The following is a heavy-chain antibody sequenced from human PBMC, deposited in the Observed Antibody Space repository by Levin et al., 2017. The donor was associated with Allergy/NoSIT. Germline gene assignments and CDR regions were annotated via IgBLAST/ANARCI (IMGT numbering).Heavy chain of an antibody. D-gene: IGHD3-10*01. Sequence: SGGSLRLSCAASGFTFSDYYMNWIRQAPGKGLEWISYIITSGTHTSYADSVKGRFTISRDNANNLVFLQMNSLRAEDTAVYYCAGRYGSGTYYQGNNYWGQGTLVTVSS. CDR3: AGRYGSGTYYQGNNY. CDR1: GFTFSDYY. CDR2: IITSGTHT. J-gene: IGHJ4*02. V-gene: IGHV3-11*03.